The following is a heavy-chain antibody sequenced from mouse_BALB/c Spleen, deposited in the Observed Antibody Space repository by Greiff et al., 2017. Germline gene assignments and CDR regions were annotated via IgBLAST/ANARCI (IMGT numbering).Heavy chain of an antibody. CDR2: ISSGGGNT. CDR1: GFTFSSYT. Sequence: EVKLQESGGGLVKPGGSLKLSCAASGFTFSSYTMSWVRQTPEKRLEWVATISSGGGNTYYPDSVKGRFTISRDNAKNNLYLQMSSLRSEDTALYYCASNYDAMDYWGQGTSVTVSS. CDR3: ASNYDAMDY. J-gene: IGHJ4*01. V-gene: IGHV5-9*03.